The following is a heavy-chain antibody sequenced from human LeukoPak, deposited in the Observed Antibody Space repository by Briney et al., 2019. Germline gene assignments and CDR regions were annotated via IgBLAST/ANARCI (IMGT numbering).Heavy chain of an antibody. V-gene: IGHV5-51*01. CDR1: GYSFTSYW. CDR3: ARQLSSSWPYFDY. CDR2: IYSGDSDT. D-gene: IGHD6-13*01. Sequence: GESLKISCKGSGYSFTSYWIGWVRQMPGKGLEWMGIIYSGDSDTRYSPSFQGQVTISADKSISTAYLQWSSLKASDTAMYYCARQLSSSWPYFDYWGQGTLVTVSS. J-gene: IGHJ4*02.